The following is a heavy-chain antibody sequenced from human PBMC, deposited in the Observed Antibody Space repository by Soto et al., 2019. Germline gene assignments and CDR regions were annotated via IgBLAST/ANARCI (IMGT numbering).Heavy chain of an antibody. J-gene: IGHJ6*02. CDR1: GGTFSSYA. D-gene: IGHD2-2*01. Sequence: QVQLVQSGAEVKKPGSSVKVSCKASGGTFSSYAISWVRQAPGQGLEWMGGIIPIFGTANYAQKFQGRVTITADKSTSTAYMELSSMRSEDTAVYYCARGSVVGPAATIHYYYGMDVWGQGTTVTVSS. V-gene: IGHV1-69*06. CDR2: IIPIFGTA. CDR3: ARGSVVGPAATIHYYYGMDV.